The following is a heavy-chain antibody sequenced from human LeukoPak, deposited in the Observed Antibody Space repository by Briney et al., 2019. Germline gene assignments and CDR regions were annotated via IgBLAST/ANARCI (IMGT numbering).Heavy chain of an antibody. J-gene: IGHJ4*02. CDR1: GGSISSYY. D-gene: IGHD5-18*01. Sequence: SETLSLTCTVSGGSISSYYWSWIRQPPGKGLEWIGYIYYSGSTNYNPSLKSRVTISVDTSKNQLSLKLSSVTAADTAVYYCARSSPVDTAMDTSGNYFDYWGQGTLVTVSS. CDR3: ARSSPVDTAMDTSGNYFDY. CDR2: IYYSGST. V-gene: IGHV4-59*01.